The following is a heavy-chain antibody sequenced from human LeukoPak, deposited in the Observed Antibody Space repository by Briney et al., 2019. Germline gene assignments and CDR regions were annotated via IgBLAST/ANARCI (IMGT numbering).Heavy chain of an antibody. D-gene: IGHD6-6*01. V-gene: IGHV3-30*04. Sequence: GGSLRLSCAASGFTFSSYAMHWVRQAPGKGLEWVAVISYDGSNKYYADSVKGRFTISRDNSKNTLYLQMNSLRAEDTAVYCCARRFSSSTLDYWGQGTLVTVSS. CDR3: ARRFSSSTLDY. CDR2: ISYDGSNK. J-gene: IGHJ4*02. CDR1: GFTFSSYA.